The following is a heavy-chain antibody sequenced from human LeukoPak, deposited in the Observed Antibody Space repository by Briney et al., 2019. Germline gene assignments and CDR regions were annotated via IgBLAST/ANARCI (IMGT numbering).Heavy chain of an antibody. D-gene: IGHD3-22*01. CDR1: GGSISSYY. V-gene: IGHV4-59*01. CDR2: IYYSGST. Sequence: PSETLSLTCTVSGGSISSYYWSWIRQPPGKGLEWIGYIYYSGSTNYNPSLKSRVTISVDTSKNQFSPKLSSVTAADTAVYYCTRSFTYYYDSSGYWVFDIWGQGTMVTVSS. CDR3: TRSFTYYYDSSGYWVFDI. J-gene: IGHJ3*02.